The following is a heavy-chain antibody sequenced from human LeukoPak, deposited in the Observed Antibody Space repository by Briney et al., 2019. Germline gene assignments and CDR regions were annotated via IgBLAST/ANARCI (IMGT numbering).Heavy chain of an antibody. J-gene: IGHJ6*02. CDR3: ARDSHYDLWSGYSDDYYYGMDV. D-gene: IGHD3-3*01. CDR1: GFTFSSHA. V-gene: IGHV3-48*04. CDR2: ISSSGSTI. Sequence: PGGSLRLSCAASGFTFSSHAMSWVRQAPGKGLEWVSYISSSGSTIYYADSVKGRFTISRDNAKNSLYLQMNSLRAEDTAVYYCARDSHYDLWSGYSDDYYYGMDVWGQGTTVTVSS.